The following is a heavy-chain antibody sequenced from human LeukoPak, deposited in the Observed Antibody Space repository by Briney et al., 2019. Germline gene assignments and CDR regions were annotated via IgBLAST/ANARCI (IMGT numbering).Heavy chain of an antibody. J-gene: IGHJ4*02. CDR1: GGSISSYY. CDR2: IYYSGST. Sequence: PSETLSLTCTVSGGSISSYYWSWIRQPPGKGLEWIGYIYYSGSTNYNPSLKSRVTISIDTSKNQFSLKLSSVTPEDTAAYYCVRDTWEDWKYKGPLDYWGQGTLVTVSS. V-gene: IGHV4-59*12. D-gene: IGHD1-7*01. CDR3: VRDTWEDWKYKGPLDY.